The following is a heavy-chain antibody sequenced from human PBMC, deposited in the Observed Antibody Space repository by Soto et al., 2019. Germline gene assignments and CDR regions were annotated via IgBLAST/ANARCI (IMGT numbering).Heavy chain of an antibody. CDR3: ARGGEFYVLDV. J-gene: IGHJ6*02. Sequence: QVQLQESGPGLVKPSETLSLTCTVSGGSISGYYWTWIRQPAGKGLEWIGRKHTSGTTNYNPSLESRVTMSIAPSTNQFSLHLSSVPAAEPAVYYCARGGEFYVLDVWGQGTRVAVSS. CDR2: KHTSGTT. D-gene: IGHD3-16*01. V-gene: IGHV4-4*07. CDR1: GGSISGYY.